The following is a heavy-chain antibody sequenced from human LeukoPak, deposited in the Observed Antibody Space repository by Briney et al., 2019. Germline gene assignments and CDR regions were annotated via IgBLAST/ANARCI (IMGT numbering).Heavy chain of an antibody. D-gene: IGHD6-19*01. CDR3: AKDGGGWYSSGWYYFDY. J-gene: IGHJ4*02. Sequence: PGGSLRLSCAASGFTFSSYSMNWVRQAPGKGLEWVSSISSSSSYIYYADSVKGRFTISRDNAKNSLYLQMNSLRAEDTAVYYCAKDGGGWYSSGWYYFDYWGQGTLVTVSS. CDR2: ISSSSSYI. V-gene: IGHV3-21*04. CDR1: GFTFSSYS.